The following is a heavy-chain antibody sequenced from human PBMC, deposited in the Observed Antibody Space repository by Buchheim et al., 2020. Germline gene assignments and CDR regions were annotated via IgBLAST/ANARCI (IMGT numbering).Heavy chain of an antibody. V-gene: IGHV2-5*02. CDR3: VRRHSSSRGPPN. CDR1: GLSVRTREVS. CDR2: SHGDDTE. Sequence: QITLKESGPTLVKPTQTLTLTCSCSGLSVRTREVSVGWIRQPPGKAPEWLALSHGDDTEQYSPSLRSRLTLTKDNSNNQVVLTRANVDLVDTATDYCVRRHSSSRGPPNWGPGTL. D-gene: IGHD2-15*01. J-gene: IGHJ1*01.